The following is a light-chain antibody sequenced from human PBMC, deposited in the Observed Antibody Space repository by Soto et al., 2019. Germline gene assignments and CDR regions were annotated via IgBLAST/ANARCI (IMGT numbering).Light chain of an antibody. CDR3: QQYDNYPLT. V-gene: IGKV1-5*01. Sequence: DIQMTQSPSTLSASVGDRVTITCRASQSINNWLAWYQQKPGKAPKFLIYDSSNLESGVPSRFSGSASGTEFTLTISSLQPDDFASYYRQQYDNYPLTFGGGTKVDI. CDR1: QSINNW. CDR2: DSS. J-gene: IGKJ4*01.